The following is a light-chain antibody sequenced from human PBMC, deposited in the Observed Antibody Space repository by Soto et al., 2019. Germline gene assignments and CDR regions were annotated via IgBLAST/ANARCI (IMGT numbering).Light chain of an antibody. CDR3: QQYDTLPLT. Sequence: DIQMTQSPSSLSASVGDRVTITCQATQDINSYLGWYQQKPGKAPKLLIFDASNLETGVPSRFSGSGSGTDFTFTISSLQPEDFATYYCQQYDTLPLTFGGGTKVDIK. CDR1: QDINSY. V-gene: IGKV1-33*01. J-gene: IGKJ4*01. CDR2: DAS.